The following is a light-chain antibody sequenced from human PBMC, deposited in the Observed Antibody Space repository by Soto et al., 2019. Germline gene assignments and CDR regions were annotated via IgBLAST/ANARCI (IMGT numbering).Light chain of an antibody. J-gene: IGKJ4*01. Sequence: EIVMTQSPATLSLSPGETATLSCRASQSVHSNLAWFQQHPGQAPRLLIYGASSRATGIPVRFSGSGSGTEFTLTISSLKPEDFGVYYCQQYTDWPWGTFGGGTKVDIK. CDR1: QSVHSN. CDR2: GAS. V-gene: IGKV3-15*01. CDR3: QQYTDWPWGT.